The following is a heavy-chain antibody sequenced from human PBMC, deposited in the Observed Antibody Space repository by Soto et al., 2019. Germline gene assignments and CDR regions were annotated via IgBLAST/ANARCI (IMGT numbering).Heavy chain of an antibody. CDR2: INPSGGST. D-gene: IGHD3-10*01. Sequence: ASVKVSCKASGYTFTSYYMHWVRQAPGQGLEWMGIINPSGGSTSYAQKFQGRVTMTRDTSTSTAYMELSSLRSEDTAVYYCARGQTMVRGVNAFDIWGQGTMVTVSS. CDR1: GYTFTSYY. V-gene: IGHV1-46*01. CDR3: ARGQTMVRGVNAFDI. J-gene: IGHJ3*02.